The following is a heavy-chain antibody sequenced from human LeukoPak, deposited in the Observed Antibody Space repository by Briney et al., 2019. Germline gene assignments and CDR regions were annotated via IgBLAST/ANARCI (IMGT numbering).Heavy chain of an antibody. CDR2: IYYSGST. D-gene: IGHD2-15*01. CDR3: ARRSRKWSAFDY. V-gene: IGHV4-59*08. J-gene: IGHJ4*02. Sequence: PSETLSLTCTVSGGSISSYYWSWIRQPPGKGLEWIGYIYYSGSTNYNPSLKSRVTISVDTSKNQFSLKLSSVTAADTAVYYCARRSRKWSAFDYWGQGTLVTVSS. CDR1: GGSISSYY.